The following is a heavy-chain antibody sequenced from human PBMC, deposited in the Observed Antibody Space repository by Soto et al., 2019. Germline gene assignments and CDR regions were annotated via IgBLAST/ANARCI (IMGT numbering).Heavy chain of an antibody. CDR1: GFTFSSYS. CDR2: ISSSSSYI. CDR3: AREIGVYDYVWGSYRHPVFEGMDV. J-gene: IGHJ6*02. D-gene: IGHD3-16*02. Sequence: PGGSLRLSCAASGFTFSSYSMNWVRQAPGKGLEWVSSISSSSSYIYYADSVKGRFTISRDNAKNSLYLQVNSLRAEDTAVYYCAREIGVYDYVWGSYRHPVFEGMDVWGQGTTVTVSS. V-gene: IGHV3-21*01.